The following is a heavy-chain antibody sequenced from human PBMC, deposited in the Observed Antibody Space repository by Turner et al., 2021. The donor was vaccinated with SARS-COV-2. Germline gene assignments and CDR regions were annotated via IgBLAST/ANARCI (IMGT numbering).Heavy chain of an antibody. CDR1: GFTFSSYS. V-gene: IGHV3-21*01. J-gene: IGHJ6*02. CDR2: ISSTSSYI. D-gene: IGHD3-3*01. Sequence: EVQLVESGGGLVKPGGSLRLSCAASGFTFSSYSMNWVRQAPGKGLEWVSSISSTSSYIYYADSVKGRFTISRDNAKNSLYLQMNSLRAEDTAVYYCAREDDFWSGYHHYGMGVWGQGTTVTVSS. CDR3: AREDDFWSGYHHYGMGV.